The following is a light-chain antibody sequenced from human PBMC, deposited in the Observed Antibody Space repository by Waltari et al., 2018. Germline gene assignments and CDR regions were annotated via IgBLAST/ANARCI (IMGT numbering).Light chain of an antibody. CDR2: DVS. V-gene: IGLV2-14*03. Sequence: QSALTQPASVSGSPGQSITISCTGTSSDVGGYDYVSWYQQHPGKAPKLMIYDVSNRPSGVSNRFSGSKSSNTASLTISGLQAEDEADYYCSSYTSITPVVFGGGTRLTVL. CDR3: SSYTSITPVV. J-gene: IGLJ2*01. CDR1: SSDVGGYDY.